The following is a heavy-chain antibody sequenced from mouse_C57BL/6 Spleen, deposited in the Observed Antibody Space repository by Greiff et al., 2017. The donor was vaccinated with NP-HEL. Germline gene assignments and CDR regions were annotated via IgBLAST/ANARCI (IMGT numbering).Heavy chain of an antibody. D-gene: IGHD1-1*01. V-gene: IGHV1-52*01. J-gene: IGHJ2*01. CDR2: IDPSDSET. CDR3: ARGNRYYGSRAYFDY. Sequence: QVQLQQPGAELVRPGSSVKLSCKASGYTFTSYWMHWVKQRPIQGLEWIGNIDPSDSETHYNQKFKDKATLTVDKSSSTAYMQLSSLTSEDSAVYYCARGNRYYGSRAYFDYWGQGTTLTVSS. CDR1: GYTFTSYW.